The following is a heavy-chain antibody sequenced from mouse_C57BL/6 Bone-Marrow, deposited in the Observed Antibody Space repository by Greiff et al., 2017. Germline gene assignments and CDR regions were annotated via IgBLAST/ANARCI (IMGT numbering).Heavy chain of an antibody. CDR2: IHPNSGST. Sequence: QVQLQQPGAELVKPGASVKLSCKASGYTFTSYWIHWVKQRPGQGLEWIGMIHPNSGSTNYNEKFKSKATLTVDKSSSTAYMQLSSLTSEDSAVYYCARDQDFSMDYWGQGTSVTVSS. CDR3: ARDQDFSMDY. D-gene: IGHD3-2*02. V-gene: IGHV1-64*01. CDR1: GYTFTSYW. J-gene: IGHJ4*01.